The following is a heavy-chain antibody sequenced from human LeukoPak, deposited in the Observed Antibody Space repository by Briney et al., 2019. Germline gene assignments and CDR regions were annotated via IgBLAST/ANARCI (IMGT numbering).Heavy chain of an antibody. CDR1: GYTLTELS. J-gene: IGHJ3*02. D-gene: IGHD4-17*01. CDR3: ATNIKPHADYGDYVDAFDI. V-gene: IGHV1-24*01. Sequence: ASVKVSCKVSGYTLTELSMHWVRQAPGKGLEWMEGFDPEDGETIYAQKFQGRVTMTEDTSTDTAYMELSSLRSEDTAVYYCATNIKPHADYGDYVDAFDIWGQGTMDTVSS. CDR2: FDPEDGET.